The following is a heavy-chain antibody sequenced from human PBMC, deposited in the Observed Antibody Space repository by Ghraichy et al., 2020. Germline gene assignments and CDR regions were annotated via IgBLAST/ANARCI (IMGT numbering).Heavy chain of an antibody. Sequence: ASVKVSCKASGYTFSTYAISWVRQAPGRGLEWVGWISAYNGNTDYAQKLQGRVTMTTDTSTNTAYMELRSLRSDDTAVYYCARHGNSGYDSWWWFDSWGQGTLVIV. CDR2: ISAYNGNT. V-gene: IGHV1-18*01. D-gene: IGHD5-12*01. CDR1: GYTFSTYA. J-gene: IGHJ5*01. CDR3: ARHGNSGYDSWWWFDS.